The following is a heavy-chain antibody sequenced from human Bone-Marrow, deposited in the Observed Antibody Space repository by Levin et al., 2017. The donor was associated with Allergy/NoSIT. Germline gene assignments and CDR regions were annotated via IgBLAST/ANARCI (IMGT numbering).Heavy chain of an antibody. D-gene: IGHD7-27*01. V-gene: IGHV3-23*01. J-gene: IGHJ3*01. CDR3: ARVTHTSWGWGPSDF. CDR2: ISGRSDKI. Sequence: GGSLRLSCAASGFTFSDYTMNWIRQTPGKGLAWLSSISGRSDKIYYADSVKGRFTISRDNSKNTLLLQMNSLTADDTAVYYGARVTHTSWGWGPSDFWGQGTMVTVSS. CDR1: GFTFSDYT.